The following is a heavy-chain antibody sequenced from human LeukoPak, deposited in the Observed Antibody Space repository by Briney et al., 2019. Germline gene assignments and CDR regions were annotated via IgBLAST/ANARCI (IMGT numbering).Heavy chain of an antibody. Sequence: GGSLRLSCAASGFTFSSYEMNWVRQAPGKGLEWVSYISSSGSTIYYADSVKGRFTISRDNAKNSLYLQMNSLRAEDTAVYYCARDRTDRYSPFGYWGQGTLVTVSS. V-gene: IGHV3-48*03. CDR1: GFTFSSYE. J-gene: IGHJ4*02. CDR2: ISSSGSTI. D-gene: IGHD4-11*01. CDR3: ARDRTDRYSPFGY.